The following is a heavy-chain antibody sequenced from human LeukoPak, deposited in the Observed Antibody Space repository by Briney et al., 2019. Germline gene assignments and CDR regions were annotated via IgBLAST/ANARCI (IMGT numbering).Heavy chain of an antibody. CDR2: IFHSGNT. J-gene: IGHJ6*03. CDR3: ARLVVDFWSGSHFYYMDV. CDR1: GDSITSYF. Sequence: SAEPLSLTCTVSGDSITSYFWSWIRQPPGKGLEWIGYIFHSGNTNYNPSLKRRLTISVDMSKNQFSLKLSSVTAADTAVYYCARLVVDFWSGSHFYYMDVWGKGTTVTVSS. V-gene: IGHV4-59*01. D-gene: IGHD3-3*01.